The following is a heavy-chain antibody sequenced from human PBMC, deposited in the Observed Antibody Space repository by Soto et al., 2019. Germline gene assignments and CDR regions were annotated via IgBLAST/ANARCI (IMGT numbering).Heavy chain of an antibody. V-gene: IGHV4-30-2*01. J-gene: IGHJ4*02. CDR1: GDSISSGGYS. D-gene: IGHD2-2*01. CDR2: IYHSGSA. Sequence: SETLSLTCAVSGDSISSGGYSWSWIRRPPGKGLEWIGYIYHSGSASYNPSLKSRVTISVDGSKNHFSLQLSSVTAADTAVYYCARGRLLPAVNFDYWGQGALVTVSS. CDR3: ARGRLLPAVNFDY.